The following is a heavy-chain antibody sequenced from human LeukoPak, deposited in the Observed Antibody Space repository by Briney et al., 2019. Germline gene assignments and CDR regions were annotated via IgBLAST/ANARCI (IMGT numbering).Heavy chain of an antibody. Sequence: GRSLRLSCAASGFTFGAYAMHWVRQAPGKGLEWVSGISWNSGSIGYADSVKGRFTISRDNAKNSLYLQMNSLRAEDTALYYCAKDHAEYCSGGSCHNWFDPWGQGTLVTVSS. CDR2: ISWNSGSI. CDR1: GFTFGAYA. V-gene: IGHV3-9*01. J-gene: IGHJ5*02. D-gene: IGHD2-15*01. CDR3: AKDHAEYCSGGSCHNWFDP.